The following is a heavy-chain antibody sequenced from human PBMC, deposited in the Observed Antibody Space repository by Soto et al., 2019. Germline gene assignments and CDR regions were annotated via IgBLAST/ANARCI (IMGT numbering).Heavy chain of an antibody. J-gene: IGHJ4*02. CDR3: ARYSGKYQGPIDY. D-gene: IGHD1-26*01. V-gene: IGHV3-30*03. CDR2: ISYDGSNK. CDR1: GFTFSNYG. Sequence: QVQLVESGGGVVQPGRSLRLSCAASGFTFSNYGIHWVRQAPGKGLEWLAVISYDGSNKHYADSVKGRFTVSRDKSKNTLYLQMTSLRAEYRAVYFCARYSGKYQGPIDYWGQGTLVTVSS.